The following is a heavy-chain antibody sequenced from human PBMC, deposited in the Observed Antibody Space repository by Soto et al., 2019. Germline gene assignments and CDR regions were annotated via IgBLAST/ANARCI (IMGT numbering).Heavy chain of an antibody. CDR3: ARSSGGNFGIIIEGSNWFDP. J-gene: IGHJ5*02. CDR2: INPNGGST. V-gene: IGHV1-46*01. CDR1: GDTFTSYY. D-gene: IGHD3-3*01. Sequence: QVQLVQSGAEVKKPGASVKVSCKAPGDTFTSYYLNWVRQAPGQGLEWMGVINPNGGSTKYAQKFQGRITMTRDTSRSTVYMEPSSLRSEDTAVYYCARSSGGNFGIIIEGSNWFDPWGQGTLVTVSS.